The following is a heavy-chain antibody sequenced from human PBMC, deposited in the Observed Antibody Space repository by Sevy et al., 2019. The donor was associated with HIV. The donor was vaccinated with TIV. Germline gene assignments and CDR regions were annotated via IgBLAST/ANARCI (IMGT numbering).Heavy chain of an antibody. CDR1: GFSFTNAC. Sequence: GGSLRLSCAASGFSFTNACMSWVRQAPEKGLQWVGRIQGKTEGATTEYPAAVKGRFTISRDDSKKKGYLQMNSLKTEVKDVYYWIAGRVGFPTGVCWGQGTRFTASS. D-gene: IGHD2-8*02. CDR3: IAGRVGFPTGVC. J-gene: IGHJ4*02. V-gene: IGHV3-15*01. CDR2: IQGKTEGATT.